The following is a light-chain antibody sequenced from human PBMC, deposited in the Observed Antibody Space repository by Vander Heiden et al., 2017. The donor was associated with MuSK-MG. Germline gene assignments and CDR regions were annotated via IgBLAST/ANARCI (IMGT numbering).Light chain of an antibody. CDR3: QQRDSSPYT. V-gene: IGKV1-39*01. J-gene: IGKJ2*01. CDR2: AAS. CDR1: QSISNY. Sequence: DIQMTQSPSSLSASVGDRVTITCRASQSISNYLNWYQQKPGKAPKLLIYAASSLQSGVPSRFSGSGSGTDFTLTISRLQPEDFAAYYCQQRDSSPYTFGQGTKMDIK.